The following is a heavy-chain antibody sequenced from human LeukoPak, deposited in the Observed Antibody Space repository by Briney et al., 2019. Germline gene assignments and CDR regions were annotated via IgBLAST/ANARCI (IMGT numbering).Heavy chain of an antibody. CDR1: GGSIRSYY. Sequence: SETLSLTCTVSGGSIRSYYWSWIRQPPGKGLEWIGYIYYSGSTNYNPSLKSRVTISVDTSKNQFSLKLSSVTAADTAVYYCARGTLHYGMDVWGQGTTVTVSS. CDR3: ARGTLHYGMDV. D-gene: IGHD2-2*01. CDR2: IYYSGST. V-gene: IGHV4-59*01. J-gene: IGHJ6*02.